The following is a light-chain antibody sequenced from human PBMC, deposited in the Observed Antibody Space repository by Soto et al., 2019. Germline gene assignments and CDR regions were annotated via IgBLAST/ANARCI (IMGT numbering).Light chain of an antibody. CDR1: SGHSSYI. CDR2: LEGSGSY. CDR3: EPWDSNPHVV. V-gene: IGLV4-60*03. Sequence: QPVLTQSSSASASLGSSVKLTCTLSSGHSSYIIAWHQQQPGKDPRYLMKLEGSGSYNKGSGVPDRFSGSSSGADRYLTISNLQSEDEADYYCEPWDSNPHVVFGGGTKLTVL. J-gene: IGLJ2*01.